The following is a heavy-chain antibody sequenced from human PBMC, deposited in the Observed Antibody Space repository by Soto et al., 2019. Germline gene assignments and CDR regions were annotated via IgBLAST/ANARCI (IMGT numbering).Heavy chain of an antibody. Sequence: EVQLVESGGGLVHPGGSLRLSCAASGFTVRYYDMHWVRQVTGKGLEWVSAVVTTGDPYYPGSVKGRFTVSRDIAKNTVYLQMNSLRAGDTAIYYGTRGVMYNSSGTDFEYWGQGPLVTVSS. V-gene: IGHV3-13*05. D-gene: IGHD3-22*01. CDR3: TRGVMYNSSGTDFEY. CDR2: VVTTGDP. CDR1: GFTVRYYD. J-gene: IGHJ4*02.